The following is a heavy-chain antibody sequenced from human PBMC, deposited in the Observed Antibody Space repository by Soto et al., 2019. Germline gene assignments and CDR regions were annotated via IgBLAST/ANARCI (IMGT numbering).Heavy chain of an antibody. CDR1: GGTFSSYA. V-gene: IGHV1-69*12. CDR2: IIPIFGTA. J-gene: IGHJ6*02. D-gene: IGHD2-2*01. CDR3: ARDRGYQLRYYYYYGMDV. Sequence: QVQLVQSGAEVKKPGSSVKVSCKASGGTFSSYAISWVRQAPGQGLEWMGGIIPIFGTANYAQKFQGRVTSTADESTSTAYMELSSLRTEDTAVYYCARDRGYQLRYYYYYGMDVWGQGTTVTVSS.